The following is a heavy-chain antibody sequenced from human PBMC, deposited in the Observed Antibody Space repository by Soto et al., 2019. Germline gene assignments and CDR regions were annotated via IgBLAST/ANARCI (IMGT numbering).Heavy chain of an antibody. CDR2: IYYSGST. V-gene: IGHV4-59*01. CDR3: ARRYGGNFDY. Sequence: SETLSLTCTVSGCSISSYYLSWIRQPPGKGLEWIGYIYYSGSTNYNPSLKSRVTISVDTSKNQFSLKLGSVTAADTAVYYCARRYGGNFDYWGQGTLVTVSS. CDR1: GCSISSYY. D-gene: IGHD3-16*01. J-gene: IGHJ4*02.